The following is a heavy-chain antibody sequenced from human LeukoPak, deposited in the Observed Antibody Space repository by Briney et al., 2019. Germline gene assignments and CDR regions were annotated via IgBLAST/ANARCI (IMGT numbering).Heavy chain of an antibody. CDR2: IISSGSTI. J-gene: IGHJ6*03. CDR3: ARDATTEIGTVYMDV. CDR1: GFTFSSYE. V-gene: IGHV3-48*03. Sequence: GGSLRLSCAASGFTFSSYEMNWVRQAPGKGLEWVSYIISSGSTIYYADSVKGRFTISRDNAKNSLYLQVNSLRAEDTALYFCARDATTEIGTVYMDVWGKGTTVTISS. D-gene: IGHD1-1*01.